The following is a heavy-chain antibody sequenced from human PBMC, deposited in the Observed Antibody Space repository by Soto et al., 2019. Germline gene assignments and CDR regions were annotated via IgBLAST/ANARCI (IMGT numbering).Heavy chain of an antibody. CDR1: GFTFSNYA. D-gene: IGHD2-2*01. CDR3: AKDIADIVVIPASISAYYALHV. V-gene: IGHV3-23*01. J-gene: IGHJ6*02. Sequence: EVHLLESGGGLVQPGGSLRLSCAASGFTFSNYAMSWVRQAPGKGLQWVSAISGSGGSSYYAGSVKGRFTISRDNSKNTLYLQLNSLRAEDTAVYYCAKDIADIVVIPASISAYYALHVWGQGTTVTVSS. CDR2: ISGSGGSS.